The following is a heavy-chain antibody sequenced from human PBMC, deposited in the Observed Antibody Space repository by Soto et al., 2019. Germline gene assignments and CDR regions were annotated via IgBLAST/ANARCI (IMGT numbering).Heavy chain of an antibody. J-gene: IGHJ4*02. V-gene: IGHV7-4-1*01. D-gene: IGHD3-3*01. CDR1: GYTFTSYA. CDR2: INTNTGNP. Sequence: ASVKVSCKASGYTFTSYAMSWVRQAPGQGLEWMGWINTNTGNPTYAQGFTGRFVFSLDTSVSTAYLQICSLKAEDTAVYYCARSLYYDFWSGYLLWGQGTLVNVSS. CDR3: ARSLYYDFWSGYLL.